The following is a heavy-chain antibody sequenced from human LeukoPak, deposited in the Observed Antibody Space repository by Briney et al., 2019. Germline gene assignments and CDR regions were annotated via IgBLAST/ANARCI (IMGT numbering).Heavy chain of an antibody. Sequence: SETLSLTCTVSGGSISGYYWSWIRQPAGKGLEWIGRIYTSGSTNYNPSLKSRVTMSVDTSKNQFSLKLSSVTAADTAVYYCARDFWDDIVVVSWFDPWGQGTLVTVSS. CDR1: GGSISGYY. D-gene: IGHD2-15*01. V-gene: IGHV4-4*07. CDR3: ARDFWDDIVVVSWFDP. CDR2: IYTSGST. J-gene: IGHJ5*02.